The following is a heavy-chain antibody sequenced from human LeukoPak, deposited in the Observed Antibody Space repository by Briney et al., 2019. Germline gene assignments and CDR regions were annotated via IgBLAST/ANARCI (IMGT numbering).Heavy chain of an antibody. Sequence: ASAKVSCKASGFTFSSSAMQWVRQARGQRLEWIGWIVVGSGNTNYAQKFQERVTITRDMSTSTAYMELSSLRSEDTAVYYCAADPVTASGSSWYYFDYWGQGTLVTVSS. CDR3: AADPVTASGSSWYYFDY. V-gene: IGHV1-58*02. CDR2: IVVGSGNT. D-gene: IGHD6-13*01. CDR1: GFTFSSSA. J-gene: IGHJ4*02.